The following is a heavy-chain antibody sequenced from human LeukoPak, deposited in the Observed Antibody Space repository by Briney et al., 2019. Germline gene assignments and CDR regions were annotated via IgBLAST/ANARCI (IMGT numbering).Heavy chain of an antibody. CDR3: ATESSLSN. D-gene: IGHD6-6*01. Sequence: PGGSLRLSCTASGFTFSTYAMDWVRLAPGRGLEWAGDISYDGTYASYAVSVRGRFTISRDNSKNTLYLQMNSLRPEDTAVYYCATESSLSNWGMGTLVTVSS. CDR2: ISYDGTYA. J-gene: IGHJ4*02. CDR1: GFTFSTYA. V-gene: IGHV3-30*04.